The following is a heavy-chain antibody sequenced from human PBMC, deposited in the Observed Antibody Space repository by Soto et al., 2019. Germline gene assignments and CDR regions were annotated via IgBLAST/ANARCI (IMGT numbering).Heavy chain of an antibody. J-gene: IGHJ5*02. D-gene: IGHD2-2*01. CDR2: INAGNGDT. CDR1: GYIFMNYA. CDR3: ARVPRYSYDIVAVPAVMFDDWFDP. V-gene: IGHV1-3*01. Sequence: QVQLVQSGAEVKRPGASVTVSCKASGYIFMNYAVHWVRQAPGQSLEWVGWINAGNGDTKYSQRFQGRVTITRDTSASTAYMELSSLRSEDTAVYYCARVPRYSYDIVAVPAVMFDDWFDPWGQGTLVTVSS.